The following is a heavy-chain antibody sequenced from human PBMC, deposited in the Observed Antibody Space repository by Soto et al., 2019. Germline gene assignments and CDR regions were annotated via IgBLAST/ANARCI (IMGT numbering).Heavy chain of an antibody. D-gene: IGHD6-13*01. J-gene: IGHJ6*04. CDR1: GDSFTSYW. CDR3: ARTAAAGKYYYAMDV. Sequence: GESLKISCKGSGDSFTSYWIGWVRQMPGKGLESMGIIYPGDSDTRYSPSFQGQVTISADKSISTAYLQWSSLKASDTAMYYCARTAAAGKYYYAMDVWGKGTTVTVSS. CDR2: IYPGDSDT. V-gene: IGHV5-51*01.